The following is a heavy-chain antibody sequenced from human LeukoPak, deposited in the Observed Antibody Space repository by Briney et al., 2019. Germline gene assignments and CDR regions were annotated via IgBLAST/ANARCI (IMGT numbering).Heavy chain of an antibody. D-gene: IGHD2-15*01. V-gene: IGHV3-33*01. CDR3: ARDCLNGIVAATPDY. CDR2: IWYDGSNK. J-gene: IGHJ4*02. Sequence: PGGSLRLSCAASGFTFSSYGMHWVRQAPGKGLEWVAVIWYDGSNKYYADSVKGRFTISRDNSKNTLYLQMNSLRAEDTAVCYCARDCLNGIVAATPDYWGQGTLVTVSS. CDR1: GFTFSSYG.